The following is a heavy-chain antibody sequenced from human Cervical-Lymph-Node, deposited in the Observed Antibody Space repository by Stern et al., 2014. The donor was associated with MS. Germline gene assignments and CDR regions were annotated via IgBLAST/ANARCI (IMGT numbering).Heavy chain of an antibody. CDR3: ARAVSSTIIFAFDP. CDR1: GYAFTGYA. Sequence: VQLVESGSELKKPGASVKVSCTASGYAFTGYAIGWVRQAPGQGLEWMGWIDTNTGNSTYAQGFTGRFVFFSDSSVSTAYLQISNLRDGDSAIYYCARAVSSTIIFAFDPWGQGTLVTVSS. V-gene: IGHV7-4-1*02. D-gene: IGHD2-2*01. CDR2: IDTNTGNS. J-gene: IGHJ5*02.